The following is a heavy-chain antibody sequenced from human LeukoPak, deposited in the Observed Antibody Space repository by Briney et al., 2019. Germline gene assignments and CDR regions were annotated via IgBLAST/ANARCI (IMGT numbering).Heavy chain of an antibody. CDR3: ARHGTSGTNLNWFDP. CDR2: IYYSGST. D-gene: IGHD1-1*01. V-gene: IGHV4-59*01. CDR1: GGSISSFY. Sequence: SETLSLTGTGSGGSISSFYWSWIRQPPGKGLEWIGYIYYSGSTNYNPSLKSRVTISVDTSKNQFSLKLSSVTAADTAVYHCARHGTSGTNLNWFDPWGQGTLVTVSS. J-gene: IGHJ5*02.